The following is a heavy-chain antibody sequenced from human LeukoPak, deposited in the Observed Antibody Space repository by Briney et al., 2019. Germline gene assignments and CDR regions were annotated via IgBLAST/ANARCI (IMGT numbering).Heavy chain of an antibody. CDR3: ARQRMGRTWSPNFDY. J-gene: IGHJ4*02. D-gene: IGHD6-13*01. V-gene: IGHV5-51*01. Sequence: GESLKISGKASGYTFSTHWHGWVRQMPGKGLEWMGFIHPGDSDTRYSPSFQGQVTISADKSISTAYLQWSTLKASDTAMYYCARQRMGRTWSPNFDYWGQGSLVTVSS. CDR1: GYTFSTHW. CDR2: IHPGDSDT.